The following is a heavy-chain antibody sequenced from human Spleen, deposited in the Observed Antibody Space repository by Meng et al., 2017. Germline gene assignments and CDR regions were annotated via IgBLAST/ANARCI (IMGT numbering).Heavy chain of an antibody. CDR1: GYTLSSDG. Sequence: RVESGAEGKKPGASVKVSCDASGYTLSSDGFSRVRQAPGQGLEWLGWINVYNGKTDYALKFQDRVTMTTDTFTNTAYMELRSLRSDDTAVYYCATRGNPYLNCWGQGTLVTVSS. CDR2: INVYNGKT. CDR3: ATRGNPYLNC. J-gene: IGHJ4*02. V-gene: IGHV1-18*01.